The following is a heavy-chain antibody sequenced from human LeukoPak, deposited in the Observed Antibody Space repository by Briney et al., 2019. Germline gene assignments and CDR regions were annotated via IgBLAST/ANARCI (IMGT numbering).Heavy chain of an antibody. V-gene: IGHV3-23*01. Sequence: GGSLRLSCAASGFTFSSYYMTWVRQAPGKGLEWVSTSTGGTTYYADSVRGRFTIPRDNSKNTLYLQMDSLTAEDTAVYYCARRHFDAFDIWGQGTVVTVSS. CDR2: STGGTT. J-gene: IGHJ3*02. CDR3: ARRHFDAFDI. CDR1: GFTFSSYY.